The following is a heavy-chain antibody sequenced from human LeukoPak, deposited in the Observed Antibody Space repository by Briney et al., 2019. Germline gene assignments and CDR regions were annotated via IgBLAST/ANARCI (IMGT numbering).Heavy chain of an antibody. J-gene: IGHJ1*01. Sequence: GVSVKVSCKASVGSFSSYAISWVRQAPGQGLEWMGGIIPIFGTANYAQKFQGRVTITADESTSTAYMELSSLRSEDTAVYYRARGVLVVTYRGIQHWGQGTRVIVSS. CDR3: ARGVLVVTYRGIQH. CDR1: VGSFSSYA. D-gene: IGHD2-15*01. CDR2: IIPIFGTA. V-gene: IGHV1-69*01.